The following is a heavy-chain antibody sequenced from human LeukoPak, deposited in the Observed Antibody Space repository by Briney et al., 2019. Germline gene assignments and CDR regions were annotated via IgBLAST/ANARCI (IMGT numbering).Heavy chain of an antibody. D-gene: IGHD3-3*01. CDR2: INPNSGGT. CDR1: GYTFTSYY. J-gene: IGHJ4*02. Sequence: ASVKVSCKASGYTFTSYYMHWVRQAPGQGLEWMGIINPNSGGTNYAQKFQGRVTMTRDTSISTAYMELSRLRFDDTAVYYCARGQHSYDFWSGYSLQYFDYWGQGTLVTVSS. V-gene: IGHV1-2*02. CDR3: ARGQHSYDFWSGYSLQYFDY.